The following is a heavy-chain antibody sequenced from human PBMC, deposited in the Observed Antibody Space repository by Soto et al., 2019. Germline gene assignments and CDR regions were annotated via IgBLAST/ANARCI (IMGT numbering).Heavy chain of an antibody. Sequence: GGSLRLSCAASGFTFSSYDMHWVRQATGKGLEWVSAIGTAGDTYYPGSVKGRFTISRENAKNSLYLQMNSLRAEDTAVYYCARGGVCGQCLVPKYAFDICAQRTMVTVS. V-gene: IGHV3-13*01. D-gene: IGHD6-19*01. CDR3: ARGGVCGQCLVPKYAFDI. CDR1: GFTFSSYD. CDR2: IGTAGDT. J-gene: IGHJ3*02.